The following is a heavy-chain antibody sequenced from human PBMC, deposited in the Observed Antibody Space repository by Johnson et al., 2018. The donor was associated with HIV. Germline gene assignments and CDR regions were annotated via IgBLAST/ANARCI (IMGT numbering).Heavy chain of an antibody. Sequence: QVQLVESGGGVVQPGRSLRLSCAASGFTFSSYGMHWVRPAPGKGLEWVAVISYDGSNKYYADSVKGRFPISRDNSKNTLYLQRNSLRAEDTAVYYCLFGGYSYGLAVDIWGQGTMVTVSS. J-gene: IGHJ3*02. CDR2: ISYDGSNK. D-gene: IGHD5-18*01. V-gene: IGHV3-30*03. CDR3: LFGGYSYGLAVDI. CDR1: GFTFSSYG.